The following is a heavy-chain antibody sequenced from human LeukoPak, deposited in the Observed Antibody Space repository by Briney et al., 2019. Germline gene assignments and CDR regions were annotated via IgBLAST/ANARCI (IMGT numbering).Heavy chain of an antibody. Sequence: PGGSLRLSCAASGFTFSSYAMSWVRQAPGEGLEWVSAISGSGGSTYYADSVKGRFTISRDNSKNTLYLQMNSRRAEDTDVYYCAKERYCTNGVCYGLFDYWGQGTLVTVSS. CDR1: GFTFSSYA. D-gene: IGHD2-8*01. J-gene: IGHJ4*02. CDR3: AKERYCTNGVCYGLFDY. V-gene: IGHV3-23*01. CDR2: ISGSGGST.